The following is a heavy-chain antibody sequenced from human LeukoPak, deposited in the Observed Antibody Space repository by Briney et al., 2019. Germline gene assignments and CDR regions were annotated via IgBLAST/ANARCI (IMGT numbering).Heavy chain of an antibody. D-gene: IGHD3-22*01. CDR3: ARYSGYYPNWFDP. J-gene: IGHJ5*02. CDR2: IYYSGST. V-gene: IGHV4-59*08. Sequence: PSETLSLTCTVSGGSISSYYWSWIRQPPGEGLEWIGYIYYSGSTNYNPSLKSRVTISVDTSKNQFSLKLSSVTAADTAMYYCARYSGYYPNWFDPWGQGTLVTVSS. CDR1: GGSISSYY.